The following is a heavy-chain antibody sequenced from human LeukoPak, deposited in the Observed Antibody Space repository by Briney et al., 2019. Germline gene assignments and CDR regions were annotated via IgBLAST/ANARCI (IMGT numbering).Heavy chain of an antibody. V-gene: IGHV3-33*01. CDR1: GFTFSSYG. D-gene: IGHD6-6*01. J-gene: IGHJ4*02. CDR2: IWYDGNNK. Sequence: GRSLRPSCAASGFTFSSYGMHWVRQAPGKGLEWVAAIWYDGNNKYYADSVKGRFTISRDNSKNTLYLQMNSLRVEDTAVYYCVREGREYSSSSGRLDSWGQGTLVTVSS. CDR3: VREGREYSSSSGRLDS.